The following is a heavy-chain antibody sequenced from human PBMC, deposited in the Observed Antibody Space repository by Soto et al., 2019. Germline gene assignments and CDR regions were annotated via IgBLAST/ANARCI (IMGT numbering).Heavy chain of an antibody. Sequence: QVQLVESGGGVVQPGRSLRLSCAASAFTFRSYTMHWVRQAPGKGLEWVATISYDGSKTNYADSVRGRFTISRDNSKSTLFLQMDSLRPEDTAVYSCARVRDSSYFPPPYYFDSWGQGTLVTVSS. V-gene: IGHV3-30*04. CDR2: ISYDGSKT. J-gene: IGHJ4*02. CDR1: AFTFRSYT. CDR3: ARVRDSSYFPPPYYFDS. D-gene: IGHD4-4*01.